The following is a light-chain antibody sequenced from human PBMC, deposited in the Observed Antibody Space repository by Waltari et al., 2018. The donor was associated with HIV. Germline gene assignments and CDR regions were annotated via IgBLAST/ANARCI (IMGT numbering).Light chain of an antibody. CDR3: QQRNNWPF. Sequence: EVVLTQSPATLSLSPGERATLSCRASQSVGSYLAWYQQKPGQAPRLLIYDASNRATGIPARFSGSGSGTDFTLTISSLEPEDFAVYYCQQRNNWPFFGPEAKVDIK. V-gene: IGKV3-11*01. CDR2: DAS. J-gene: IGKJ3*01. CDR1: QSVGSY.